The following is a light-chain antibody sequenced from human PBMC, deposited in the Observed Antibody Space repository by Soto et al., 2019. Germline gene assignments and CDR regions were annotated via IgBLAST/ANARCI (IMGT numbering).Light chain of an antibody. J-gene: IGKJ5*01. CDR2: AAS. V-gene: IGKV1-9*01. CDR3: QQLKIASYPIT. Sequence: IQLTQSPSSLSASIGDRVTITCRASQGISSFLAWYQQKPGKAPKLLIYAASTLQSGIPSRFSGSGSGTDFTLTISSLQPEDFATYYCQQLKIASYPITFGQGTRLEIK. CDR1: QGISSF.